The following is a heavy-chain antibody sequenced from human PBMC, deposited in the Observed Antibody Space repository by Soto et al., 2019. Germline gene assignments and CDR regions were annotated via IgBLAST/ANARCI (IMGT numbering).Heavy chain of an antibody. V-gene: IGHV3-53*01. Sequence: EVQLVESGGGLIQPGGSLRLSCAASVFAFSSNDMNWVRQAPGKGLEWVSLIYSGGSTYYADSVKGRFTISRDNSKNTLYLQMSSLRAEDTAVYYCATRPLLPGAPWGQGTIVTVSS. D-gene: IGHD3-22*01. CDR3: ATRPLLPGAP. CDR2: IYSGGST. J-gene: IGHJ3*01. CDR1: VFAFSSND.